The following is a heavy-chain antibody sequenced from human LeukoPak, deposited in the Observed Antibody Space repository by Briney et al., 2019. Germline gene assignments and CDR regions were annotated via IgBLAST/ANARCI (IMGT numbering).Heavy chain of an antibody. V-gene: IGHV3-7*01. J-gene: IGHJ6*03. D-gene: IGHD6-6*01. CDR3: ASGPGSYSYYYYYMDV. CDR1: ALTFSSQW. CDR2: SQQGGSEK. Sequence: PGRSLTLACAASALTFSSQWTGWVRPLHGDGLGWEANSQQGGSEKYYVYSVKGRFTISRDNAKNSLYLQMNSLRAEDTAVYYCASGPGSYSYYYYYMDVWGNGTTVTVAS.